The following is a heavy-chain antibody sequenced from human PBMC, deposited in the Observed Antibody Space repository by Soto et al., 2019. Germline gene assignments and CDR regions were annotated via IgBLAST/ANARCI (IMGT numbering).Heavy chain of an antibody. CDR1: GGTYSSYA. V-gene: IGHV1-69*13. CDR2: IIPIFGTA. Sequence: SVNVSRKASGGTYSSYAISWVRQAPGQGLEWMGGIIPIFGTANYAQKFQGRVTITADESTSTAYMELSSLRSEDTAVYYCASKESGSSWRYYFDYWGQGTLVTVSS. D-gene: IGHD6-6*01. CDR3: ASKESGSSWRYYFDY. J-gene: IGHJ4*02.